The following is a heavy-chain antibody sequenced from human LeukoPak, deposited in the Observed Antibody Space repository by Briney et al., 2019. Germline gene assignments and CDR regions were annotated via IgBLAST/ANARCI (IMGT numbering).Heavy chain of an antibody. J-gene: IGHJ4*02. CDR3: ARMPVTSARYCSSTSCSY. D-gene: IGHD2-2*01. CDR1: GYTFTGYY. CDR2: INPNSGGT. Sequence: ASVKVSCKASGYTFTGYYMHWVRQAPGQGLEWMGWINPNSGGTNYAQKFQGRVTMTRDTSNSTAYMELSRLRSDDTAVYYCARMPVTSARYCSSTSCSYWGQGTLVTVSS. V-gene: IGHV1-2*02.